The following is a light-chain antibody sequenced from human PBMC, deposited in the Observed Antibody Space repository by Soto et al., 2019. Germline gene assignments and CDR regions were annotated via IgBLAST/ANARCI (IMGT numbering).Light chain of an antibody. Sequence: QSVLTQPASVSGSPGQSITISCTGTSSDVGSYNHVSWYQQHPGKAPKLMIYEGSKRPSGVSNRFSGSKSGNTASLTISGLQPEDEADYYCSSYTTSNTRQIVFGTGTKVTVL. V-gene: IGLV2-14*02. J-gene: IGLJ1*01. CDR2: EGS. CDR3: SSYTTSNTRQIV. CDR1: SSDVGSYNH.